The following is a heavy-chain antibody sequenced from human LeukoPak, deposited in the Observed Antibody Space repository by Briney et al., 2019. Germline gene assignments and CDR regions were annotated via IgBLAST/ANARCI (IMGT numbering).Heavy chain of an antibody. Sequence: PETLSLTCAVYGGSFSGYYWSWIRQPPGKGLEWIGEINHSGSTNYNPSLKSRVTISVDTSKNQFSLKLSSVTAADTAVYYCASGRYGDHPVDEYFQHWGQGTLVTVSS. CDR3: ASGRYGDHPVDEYFQH. J-gene: IGHJ1*01. CDR2: INHSGST. D-gene: IGHD4-17*01. V-gene: IGHV4-34*01. CDR1: GGSFSGYY.